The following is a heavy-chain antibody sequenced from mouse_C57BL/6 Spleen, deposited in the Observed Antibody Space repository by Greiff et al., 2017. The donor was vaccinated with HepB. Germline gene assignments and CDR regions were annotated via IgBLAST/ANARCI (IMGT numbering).Heavy chain of an antibody. CDR1: GFTFSSYA. J-gene: IGHJ3*01. CDR3: ARDRMYYYGSSLAWFAY. CDR2: ISDGGSYT. Sequence: DVKLVESGGGLVKPGGSLKLSCAASGFTFSSYAMSWVRQTPEKRLEWVATISDGGSYTYYPDNVKGRFTISRDNAKNNLYLQMSHLKSEDTAMYYCARDRMYYYGSSLAWFAYWGQGTLVTVSA. D-gene: IGHD1-1*01. V-gene: IGHV5-4*01.